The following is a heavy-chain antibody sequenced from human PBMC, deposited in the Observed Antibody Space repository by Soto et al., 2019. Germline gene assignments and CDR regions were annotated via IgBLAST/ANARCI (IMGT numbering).Heavy chain of an antibody. V-gene: IGHV3-21*01. CDR3: VSSRITMVRGASPDGFDI. Sequence: GGSLRLSCAASGFTFSSYSMNWVRQAPGKGLEWVSSISSSSSYIYYADSVKGRFTISSDKAKNSLYLQMNSLRDEDRAVYSCVSSRITMVRGASPDGFDIWGQGTMVTVSS. CDR2: ISSSSSYI. J-gene: IGHJ3*02. D-gene: IGHD3-10*01. CDR1: GFTFSSYS.